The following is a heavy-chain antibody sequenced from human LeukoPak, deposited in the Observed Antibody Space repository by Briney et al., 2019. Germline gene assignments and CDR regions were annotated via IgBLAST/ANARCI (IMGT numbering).Heavy chain of an antibody. CDR3: AGAREPYYFDY. Sequence: SETLSLTCTVSGGSISSYYWSWIRQPPGKGLEWIGYIYYSGSINYNPSLKSRVTISVDTSKNQFSLKLSSVTAADTAVYYCAGAREPYYFDYWGQGTLVTVSS. J-gene: IGHJ4*02. CDR2: IYYSGSI. D-gene: IGHD1-26*01. CDR1: GGSISSYY. V-gene: IGHV4-59*01.